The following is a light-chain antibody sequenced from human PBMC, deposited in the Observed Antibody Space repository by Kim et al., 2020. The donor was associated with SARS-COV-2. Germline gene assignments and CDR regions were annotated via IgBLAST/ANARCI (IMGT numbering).Light chain of an antibody. CDR3: QAWDSSTVV. CDR1: TLGDKY. CDR2: QDS. J-gene: IGLJ2*01. V-gene: IGLV3-1*01. Sequence: SYELTQPPSVSVSPGQTASITCSGDTLGDKYACWYQQKPGQSHVLVIYQDSKRPSGIPERFSGSNSGNTATLTISGTQAMDEADYYCQAWDSSTVVFGGG.